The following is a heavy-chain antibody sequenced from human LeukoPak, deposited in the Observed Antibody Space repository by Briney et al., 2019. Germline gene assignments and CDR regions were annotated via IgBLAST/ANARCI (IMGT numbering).Heavy chain of an antibody. D-gene: IGHD5-18*01. CDR2: MNPNSGNT. Sequence: ASVKVSCKPSGYTFTTYDINWVRQATGQGLEWMGWMNPNSGNTGYAQKFQGRVTMTRNTSISTAYMELSSLRSEDTAVYYCARASGDSYGDYWGQGTLVTVSS. CDR3: ARASGDSYGDY. V-gene: IGHV1-8*01. J-gene: IGHJ4*02. CDR1: GYTFTTYD.